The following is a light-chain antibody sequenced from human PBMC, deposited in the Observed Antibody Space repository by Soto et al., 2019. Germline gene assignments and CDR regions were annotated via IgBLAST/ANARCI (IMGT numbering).Light chain of an antibody. CDR2: GAS. CDR3: QQYGDWPPET. Sequence: TQSPATLSVSPGDRATLSCRASQSVSRNFAWYQQKPGQAPRLLIYGASTRATGVPARFSGSGSATEFTLSLSSLQSEDVAVYYCQQYGDWPPETFGQGTKLEI. CDR1: QSVSRN. V-gene: IGKV3-15*01. J-gene: IGKJ2*01.